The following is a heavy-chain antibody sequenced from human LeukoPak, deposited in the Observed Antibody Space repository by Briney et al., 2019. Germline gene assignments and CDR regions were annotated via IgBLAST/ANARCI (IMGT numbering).Heavy chain of an antibody. CDR3: ARDLGYGSGSFLFDY. J-gene: IGHJ4*02. V-gene: IGHV3-33*01. CDR1: GFTFSSYG. Sequence: PGRSLRLSCAASGFTFSSYGMHWVRQAPGKGLEWVAVIWYDGSNKYYADSVKGRFTISRDNSKNTLYLQMNSLRAEDTAVYYCARDLGYGSGSFLFDYWGQGTLVTVSS. CDR2: IWYDGSNK. D-gene: IGHD3-10*01.